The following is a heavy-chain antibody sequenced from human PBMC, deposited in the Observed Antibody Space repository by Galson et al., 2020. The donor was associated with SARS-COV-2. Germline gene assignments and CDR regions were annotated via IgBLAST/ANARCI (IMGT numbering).Heavy chain of an antibody. J-gene: IGHJ5*02. Sequence: ASVKVSCKVSGYTLTELSMHWVRQAPGKGLEWMGGFDPEDGETIYAQKFQGRVTMTEDTSTDTAYMELSSLRSEDTAVYYCATSNHMVRTNWFDPWGQGTLVTVSS. CDR1: GYTLTELS. V-gene: IGHV1-24*01. D-gene: IGHD3-10*01. CDR2: FDPEDGET. CDR3: ATSNHMVRTNWFDP.